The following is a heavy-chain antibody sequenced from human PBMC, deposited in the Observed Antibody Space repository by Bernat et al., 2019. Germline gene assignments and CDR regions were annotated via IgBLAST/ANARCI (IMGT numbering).Heavy chain of an antibody. CDR1: GGTFSSYT. D-gene: IGHD3-22*01. CDR2: IIPILGIA. Sequence: QVQLVQSGAEVKKPGSSVKVSCKASGGTFSSYTISWVRQAPGQGLEWMGRIIPILGIANYAQKFQGRVTITADKSTSTAYMELSSLRSEDTAVYYCASSVHDSSGYYDYWGQGTLVTVSS. CDR3: ASSVHDSSGYYDY. V-gene: IGHV1-69*02. J-gene: IGHJ4*02.